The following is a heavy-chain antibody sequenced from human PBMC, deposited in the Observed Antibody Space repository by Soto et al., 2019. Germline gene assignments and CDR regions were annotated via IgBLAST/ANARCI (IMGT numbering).Heavy chain of an antibody. CDR1: GFTFDDYA. D-gene: IGHD3-9*01. Sequence: GGSLRLSCAASGFTFDDYAMHWVRQAPGKGLEWVSGISWNSGSIGYADSVKGRFTISRDNAKNSLYLQMNSLRAEDTALYYCAKDILRYFDSLSNWFDPWGQGTLVTVSS. CDR3: AKDILRYFDSLSNWFDP. CDR2: ISWNSGSI. V-gene: IGHV3-9*01. J-gene: IGHJ5*02.